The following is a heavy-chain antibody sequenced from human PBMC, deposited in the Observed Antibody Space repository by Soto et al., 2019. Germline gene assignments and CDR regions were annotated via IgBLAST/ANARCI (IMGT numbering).Heavy chain of an antibody. CDR3: ARVPSSGYDRGYFDY. CDR2: IWYDGSNK. D-gene: IGHD5-12*01. Sequence: QVQLVESGGGVVQPGRSLRLSCAASGFTFSSYGMHWVRQAPGKGLEWVAVIWYDGSNKYYADSVKGRFTISRDNSKNTLYLQMNSLRAEDTAVYYCARVPSSGYDRGYFDYWGQGTLVTVSS. CDR1: GFTFSSYG. J-gene: IGHJ4*02. V-gene: IGHV3-33*01.